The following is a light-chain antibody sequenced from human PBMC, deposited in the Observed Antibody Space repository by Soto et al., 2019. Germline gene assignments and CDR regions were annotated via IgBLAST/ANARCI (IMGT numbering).Light chain of an antibody. J-gene: IGLJ3*02. CDR3: AAWDDSLNGWE. V-gene: IGLV1-44*01. CDR1: SSNIGSNT. CDR2: SNN. Sequence: QSVLTQPPSASGTPGQRVTISCSGSSSNIGSNTVNWYQQLPGTAPKLLIYSNNQRPSGLPDRFSGSKSGTSASLAISGLQSEDEADYYCAAWDDSLNGWEFGGGTKVTVL.